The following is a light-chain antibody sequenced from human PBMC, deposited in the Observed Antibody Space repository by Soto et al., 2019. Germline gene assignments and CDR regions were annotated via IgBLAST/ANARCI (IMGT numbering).Light chain of an antibody. CDR3: QSYGSSPSANFV. V-gene: IGLV1-40*01. Sequence: QSVLTQPPSVSGAPGQRVTISCTGSSSNIGAGYDVHWYQQLPGKAPKLLIYGNDNRPSGVPERFSGSKSDTSASLAITGLRADDEADYYCQSYGSSPSANFVFGTGTKVTVL. CDR1: SSNIGAGYD. CDR2: GND. J-gene: IGLJ1*01.